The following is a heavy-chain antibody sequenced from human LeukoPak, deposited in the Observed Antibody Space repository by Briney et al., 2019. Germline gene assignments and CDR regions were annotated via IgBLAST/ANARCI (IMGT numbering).Heavy chain of an antibody. J-gene: IGHJ6*03. CDR1: GFTFSSCG. CDR3: ARVGAAAGTSYYYYYMDV. Sequence: GGTLRLSCAASGFTFSSCGMSWVRQAPGKGLEWVSVIYSGGSTYYADSVKGRFTISRDNSKNTLYLQMNSLRAEDTAVYYCARVGAAAGTSYYYYYMDVWGKGTTVTISS. D-gene: IGHD6-13*01. V-gene: IGHV3-53*01. CDR2: IYSGGST.